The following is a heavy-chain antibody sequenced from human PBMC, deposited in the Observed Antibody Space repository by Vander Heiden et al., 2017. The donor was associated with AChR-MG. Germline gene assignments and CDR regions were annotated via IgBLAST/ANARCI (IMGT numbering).Heavy chain of an antibody. CDR3: ASMISHEGPSSY. CDR1: GGPFSSYA. V-gene: IGHV1-69*01. J-gene: IGHJ4*02. D-gene: IGHD3-16*01. CDR2: IIPIFGTA. Sequence: QVQPVQSGAEVKKPGSSVKVSCKASGGPFSSYAISWVRQAPGQGLEWMGGIIPIFGTANYAQKFQGRVTITADESTSTAYMELSSLRSEDTAVYYCASMISHEGPSSYWGQGTLVTVSS.